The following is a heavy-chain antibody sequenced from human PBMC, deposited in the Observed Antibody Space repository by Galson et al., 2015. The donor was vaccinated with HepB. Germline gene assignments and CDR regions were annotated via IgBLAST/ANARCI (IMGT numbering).Heavy chain of an antibody. CDR2: ISGSGGST. Sequence: SLRLSCAASGFTFSSYAMSWVRQAPGKGLEWVSAISGSGGSTYYADSVKGRFTISRDNSKNTLYLQMNSLRAEDTAVYYCAKDGSSGIAVAGTFQHWGQGTLVTVSS. J-gene: IGHJ1*01. V-gene: IGHV3-23*01. D-gene: IGHD6-19*01. CDR1: GFTFSSYA. CDR3: AKDGSSGIAVAGTFQH.